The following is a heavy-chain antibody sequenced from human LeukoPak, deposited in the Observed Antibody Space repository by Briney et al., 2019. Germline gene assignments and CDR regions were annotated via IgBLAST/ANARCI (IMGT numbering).Heavy chain of an antibody. J-gene: IGHJ4*02. CDR1: GYSISSGYH. V-gene: IGHV4-38-2*02. Sequence: SETLSLTCTVSGYSISSGYHWGWIRQPPGKGLEWIGSIYHSGSTYYNPSLKSRVTISVDTSKNQFSLKLSSVTAADTAVYYCARGAQHYGSGSYLDYWGQGTLVTVSS. D-gene: IGHD3-10*01. CDR3: ARGAQHYGSGSYLDY. CDR2: IYHSGST.